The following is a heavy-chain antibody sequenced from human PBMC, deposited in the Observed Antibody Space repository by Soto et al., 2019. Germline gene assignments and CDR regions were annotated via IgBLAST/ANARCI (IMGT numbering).Heavy chain of an antibody. J-gene: IGHJ6*02. CDR1: GGSFSGYY. D-gene: IGHD3-10*01. CDR3: ARSARVRNYYYYYGMDV. V-gene: IGHV4-34*01. CDR2: INHSGST. Sequence: SETLSLTCAVYGGSFSGYYWSWIRQPPGKGLEWIGEINHSGSTNYNPSLKSRVTISVDTSKNQFSLKLSSVTAADTAVYYCARSARVRNYYYYYGMDVWGQGTTVTV.